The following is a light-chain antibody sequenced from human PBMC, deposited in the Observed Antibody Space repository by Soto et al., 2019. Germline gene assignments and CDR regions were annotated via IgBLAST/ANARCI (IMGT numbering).Light chain of an antibody. CDR3: SSYTISSSYV. Sequence: QSALTQPASVSGSPGQSITISCTGTSSDVGGYNYVSWYQQHPGKAPKLMIYDVSNRPSGVSNRFSGSKSGNTASLTISGLQAEEDADYYCSSYTISSSYVFGTGTKVTVL. CDR1: SSDVGGYNY. CDR2: DVS. J-gene: IGLJ1*01. V-gene: IGLV2-14*01.